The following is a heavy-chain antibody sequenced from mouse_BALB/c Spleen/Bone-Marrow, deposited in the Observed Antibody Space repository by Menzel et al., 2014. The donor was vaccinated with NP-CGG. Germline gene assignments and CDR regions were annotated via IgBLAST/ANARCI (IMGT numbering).Heavy chain of an antibody. Sequence: EVQRVESGAELVKPGASVKLSCTASGFNIKDNYMHWVKQRPEQGLEWIGRIDPANGNTKYDPKFQGKATITADTSSNTAFLQLSSLASEVNAVYYCARYYDGFYFDYWGQGTTLTVSS. CDR2: IDPANGNT. CDR1: GFNIKDNY. V-gene: IGHV14-3*02. D-gene: IGHD1-1*01. J-gene: IGHJ2*01. CDR3: ARYYDGFYFDY.